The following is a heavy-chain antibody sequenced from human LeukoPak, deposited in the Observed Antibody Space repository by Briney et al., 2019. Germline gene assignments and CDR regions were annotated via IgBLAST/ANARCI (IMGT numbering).Heavy chain of an antibody. J-gene: IGHJ6*04. CDR2: IYYSGST. Sequence: SETLSLTCTVSGGSVSSGSYYWSWIRQPPGKGLEWIGYIYYSGSTNYNPSLKSRVTISVDTSKNQFSLKLSSVTAADTAVYYCASGVVVPAAMSHYYYYGIDVWGKGTTVTVSS. D-gene: IGHD2-2*01. CDR3: ASGVVVPAAMSHYYYYGIDV. V-gene: IGHV4-61*01. CDR1: GGSVSSGSYY.